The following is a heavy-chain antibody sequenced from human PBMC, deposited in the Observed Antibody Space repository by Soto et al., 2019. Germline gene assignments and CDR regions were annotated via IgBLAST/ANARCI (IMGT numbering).Heavy chain of an antibody. Sequence: QVQLVQSGAEVKKPGSSVKVSCKASGGTFSSYTISWVRQAPGQGLEWMGRIIPILGIANYAQKFQGRVTITADKSTSTAYMELSSLGYEDTGVYYCARDRLRGGYNLWSDLHIDYWGQGTLVTVSS. V-gene: IGHV1-69*08. D-gene: IGHD5-12*01. J-gene: IGHJ4*02. CDR1: GGTFSSYT. CDR2: IIPILGIA. CDR3: ARDRLRGGYNLWSDLHIDY.